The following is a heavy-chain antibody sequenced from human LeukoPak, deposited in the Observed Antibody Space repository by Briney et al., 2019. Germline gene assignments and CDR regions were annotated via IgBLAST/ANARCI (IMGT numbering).Heavy chain of an antibody. CDR3: ARDLVQQLVAGIDYYYYGMDV. Sequence: GGSLRLSCAASGFTVSSNYMSWVRQAPGKGLEWVSVIYSGGSTCYADSVKGRFTISRDNSKNTLYLQMNSLRAEDTAVYYCARDLVQQLVAGIDYYYYGMDVWGQGTTVTVSS. D-gene: IGHD6-13*01. CDR2: IYSGGST. J-gene: IGHJ6*02. CDR1: GFTVSSNY. V-gene: IGHV3-53*01.